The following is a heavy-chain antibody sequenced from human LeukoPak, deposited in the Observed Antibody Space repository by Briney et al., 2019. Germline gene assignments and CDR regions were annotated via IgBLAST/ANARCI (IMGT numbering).Heavy chain of an antibody. CDR1: GGSFSGYY. CDR2: INHSGST. V-gene: IGHV4-34*01. CDR3: AREYYFDY. J-gene: IGHJ4*02. Sequence: SETLSLTCAVYGGSFSGYYWSWIRQPPGKGLEWIGEINHSGSTNYNPSLKSRVTISVDTSKNQFSLKLSSVTAADTAVYYCAREYYFDYWGQGTLVTVSS.